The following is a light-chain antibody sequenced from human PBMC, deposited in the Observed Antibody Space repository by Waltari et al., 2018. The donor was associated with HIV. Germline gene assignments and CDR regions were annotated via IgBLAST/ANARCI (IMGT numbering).Light chain of an antibody. CDR3: CSFVGGSDHWL. J-gene: IGLJ3*02. CDR1: SSDVGSYNL. V-gene: IGLV2-23*02. CDR2: GVS. Sequence: QSALTQPASVSGSPGQSITISCTGTSSDVGSYNLVSWYQQSPGKAPKLMIYGVSKRPSGVSNLFAGSKSGNAASLTISGLQADDEADYYCCSFVGGSDHWLFGGGTKLTVL.